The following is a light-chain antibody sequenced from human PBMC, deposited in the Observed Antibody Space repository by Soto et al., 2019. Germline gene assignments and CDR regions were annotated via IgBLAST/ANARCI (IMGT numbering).Light chain of an antibody. V-gene: IGLV2-18*02. J-gene: IGLJ1*01. Sequence: QSALTQPPSVSGSPGQSVTISCTGTSSDVGSYNRVSWYQQPLGTAPKLMIYEVSNRPSGVPDRFSGSKSGNTASLTISGLQAEDEADYYCSSYTSSNNHVFGTGTKLTVL. CDR1: SSDVGSYNR. CDR3: SSYTSSNNHV. CDR2: EVS.